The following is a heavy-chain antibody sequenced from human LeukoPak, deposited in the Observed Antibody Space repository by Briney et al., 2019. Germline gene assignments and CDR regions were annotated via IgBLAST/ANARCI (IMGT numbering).Heavy chain of an antibody. CDR3: ARDKSLISGAFDY. J-gene: IGHJ4*02. Sequence: GGSLRLSCAASGFNVSSYGMHWVRQAPGKGLEWVSSISSSSGYIYYADSVKGRFTISRDNAKNSLSLQMNSLRAEDTAVYYCARDKSLISGAFDYWGQGTLVTVSS. D-gene: IGHD3-3*02. CDR2: ISSSSGYI. V-gene: IGHV3-21*01. CDR1: GFNVSSYG.